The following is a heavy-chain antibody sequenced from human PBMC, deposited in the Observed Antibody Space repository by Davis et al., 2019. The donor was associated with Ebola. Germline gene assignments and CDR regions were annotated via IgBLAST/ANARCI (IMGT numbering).Heavy chain of an antibody. D-gene: IGHD4-11*01. Sequence: GESLKISCKGSGYGFTNYWIGWVRQMPGKGLEWMGFIFPDDSDATYRPSFQGQVTIPADKSISTAYLHWSGLKASDTAMYYCARQGPVTSDGYSYYAMDVWGTGTTVTVSS. J-gene: IGHJ6*04. CDR2: IFPDDSDA. CDR1: GYGFTNYW. CDR3: ARQGPVTSDGYSYYAMDV. V-gene: IGHV5-51*01.